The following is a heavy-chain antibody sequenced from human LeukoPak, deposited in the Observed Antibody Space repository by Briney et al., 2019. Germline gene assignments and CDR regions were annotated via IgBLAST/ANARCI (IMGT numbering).Heavy chain of an antibody. J-gene: IGHJ4*02. CDR2: ISYDGGNK. CDR3: ARAPGYYDSSGYYYDCYCDS. D-gene: IGHD3-22*01. CDR1: GFTFSSYG. Sequence: GGSLRLSCSASGFTFSSYGIHWVRQAPGKGLEWVALISYDGGNKYYADSVKGRFTISRDNSKNTLYLQMNSLRTEDTAVYYCARAPGYYDSSGYYYDCYCDSWGQGTLVTVSS. V-gene: IGHV3-30*01.